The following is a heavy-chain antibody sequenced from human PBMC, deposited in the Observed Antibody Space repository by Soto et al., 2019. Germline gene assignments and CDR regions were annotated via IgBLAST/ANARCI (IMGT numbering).Heavy chain of an antibody. CDR3: TRPILGTPYGMDA. CDR2: IYNSGTT. Sequence: SETLSLTCTISGGSISSYYWSWIRQPPGKGLEWIGYIYNSGTTKYNPSLKGRVTISVDTSKRQFSLKLSSVTAADTAVYYCTRPILGTPYGMDAWGQGTTVTVSS. CDR1: GGSISSYY. J-gene: IGHJ6*02. D-gene: IGHD7-27*01. V-gene: IGHV4-59*01.